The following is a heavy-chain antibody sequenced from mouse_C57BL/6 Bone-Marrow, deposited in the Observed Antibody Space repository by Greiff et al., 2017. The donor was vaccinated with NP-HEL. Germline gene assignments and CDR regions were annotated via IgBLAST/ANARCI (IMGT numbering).Heavy chain of an antibody. J-gene: IGHJ4*01. CDR3: ASPYGNYFYAMDY. CDR1: GYSFTDYN. D-gene: IGHD2-1*01. V-gene: IGHV1-39*01. CDR2: INPNYGTT. Sequence: EVKLVESGPELVKPGASVKISCKASGYSFTDYNMNWVKQSNGKSLEWIGVINPNYGTTSYNQKFKGKATLTVDQSSSTAYLQLNSLTSEDSAVYYCASPYGNYFYAMDYWGQGTSVTVSS.